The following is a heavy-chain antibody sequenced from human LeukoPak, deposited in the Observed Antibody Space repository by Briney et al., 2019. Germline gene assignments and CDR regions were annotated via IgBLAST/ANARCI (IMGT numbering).Heavy chain of an antibody. CDR3: GRASGWVHSGSSTGGFDY. J-gene: IGHJ4*02. D-gene: IGHD1-26*01. Sequence: ASVKVSCKASGGTFSSYAISWVRQAPGQGHEWMGRIIPIFGTANYAQKFQGRVTITTDESTSTAYMELSSLRSEDTAVYYCGRASGWVHSGSSTGGFDYWGQGTLVTVSS. V-gene: IGHV1-69*05. CDR1: GGTFSSYA. CDR2: IIPIFGTA.